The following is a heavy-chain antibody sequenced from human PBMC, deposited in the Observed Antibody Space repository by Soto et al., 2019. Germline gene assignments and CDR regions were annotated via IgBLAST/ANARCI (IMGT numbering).Heavy chain of an antibody. Sequence: VGSLRLSCAASGLNFSSYGMHWVRQAPGKGLEWVAVISYDGSNKYYADSVKGRFTISRDNSKNTLYLQMNSLRAEDTAVYYCAKDRSYYYGSGSANWGQGTLVTVSS. V-gene: IGHV3-30*18. D-gene: IGHD3-10*01. CDR3: AKDRSYYYGSGSAN. CDR1: GLNFSSYG. J-gene: IGHJ4*02. CDR2: ISYDGSNK.